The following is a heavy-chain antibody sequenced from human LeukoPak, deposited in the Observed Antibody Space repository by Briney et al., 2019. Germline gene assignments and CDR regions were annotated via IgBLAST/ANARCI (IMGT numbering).Heavy chain of an antibody. D-gene: IGHD2-2*02. J-gene: IGHJ4*02. CDR2: INPNSGGT. Sequence: ASVKVSCKASGYTFTSYGISWVRQAPGQGLEWMGWINPNSGGTNYAQKFQGRVTMTRDTSISTAYMELSRLRSDDTAAYYCARGGQLLYRGFDYWGQGTLVTVSS. CDR3: ARGGQLLYRGFDY. V-gene: IGHV1-2*02. CDR1: GYTFTSYG.